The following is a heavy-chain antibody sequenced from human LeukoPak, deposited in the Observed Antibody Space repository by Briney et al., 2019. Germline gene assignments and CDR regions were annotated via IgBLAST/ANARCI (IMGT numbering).Heavy chain of an antibody. V-gene: IGHV5-51*01. Sequence: GESLKISREGSGYSFTSYWIAWVRQMPGKGLEWMGIIFPGDSDTRYSPSFQGQVTISVDKSISTAYLQWCSLKASDTAMYYCAYTMITGAFDIWGQGTMVTVSS. CDR1: GYSFTSYW. CDR3: AYTMITGAFDI. D-gene: IGHD3-16*01. J-gene: IGHJ3*02. CDR2: IFPGDSDT.